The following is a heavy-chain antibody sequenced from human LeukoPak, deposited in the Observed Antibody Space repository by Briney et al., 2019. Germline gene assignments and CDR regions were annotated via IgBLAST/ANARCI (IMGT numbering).Heavy chain of an antibody. D-gene: IGHD3-10*01. J-gene: IGHJ3*02. CDR1: GGSISSYY. V-gene: IGHV4-59*08. CDR3: ARQGVTMVRVDAFDI. CDR2: IYYSGST. Sequence: PSETLSLTCTVSGGSISSYYWSWLRQPPGKGLEWLGYIYYSGSTNYNPSLKSRVTISVDTSKNQFSLKLSSVTAADTAVYYCARQGVTMVRVDAFDIWGQGTMVTVSS.